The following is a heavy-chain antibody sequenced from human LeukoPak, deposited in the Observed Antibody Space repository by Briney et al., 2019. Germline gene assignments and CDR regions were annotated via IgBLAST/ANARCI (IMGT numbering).Heavy chain of an antibody. CDR1: GGSISSYY. V-gene: IGHV4-59*08. CDR3: ARHVGYGNNWFDP. J-gene: IGHJ5*02. CDR2: IYYSGST. Sequence: SETLSLTCTVSGGSISSYYWSWIRRPPGKGLEWIGYIYYSGSTNYNPSLKSRVTISVDTSKNQFSLKLRSVTAADTAVYYCARHVGYGNNWFDPWGQGTLVTVSS. D-gene: IGHD5-18*01.